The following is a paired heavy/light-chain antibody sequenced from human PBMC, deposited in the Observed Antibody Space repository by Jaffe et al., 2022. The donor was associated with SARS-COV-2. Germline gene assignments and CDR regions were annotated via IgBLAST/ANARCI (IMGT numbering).Heavy chain of an antibody. CDR2: ISYDGSNK. CDR3: ARASGRGHYYYYYGMDV. Sequence: QVQLVESGGGVVQPGRSLRLSCAASGFTFSSYAMHWVRQAPGKGLEWVAVISYDGSNKYYADSVKGRFTISRDNSKNTLYLQMNSLRAEDTAVYYCARASGRGHYYYYYGMDVWGQGTTVTVSS. CDR1: GFTFSSYA. J-gene: IGHJ6*02. D-gene: IGHD1-26*01. V-gene: IGHV3-30-3*01.
Light chain of an antibody. Sequence: QSALTQPASVSGSPGQSITISCTGTSSDVGGYNYVSWYQQHPGKAPKLMIYEVSNRPSGVSNRFSGSKSGNTASLTISGLQAEDEADYYCSSYTSSSTGVVFGGGTKLTVL. J-gene: IGLJ2*01. CDR2: EVS. V-gene: IGLV2-14*01. CDR3: SSYTSSSTGVV. CDR1: SSDVGGYNY.